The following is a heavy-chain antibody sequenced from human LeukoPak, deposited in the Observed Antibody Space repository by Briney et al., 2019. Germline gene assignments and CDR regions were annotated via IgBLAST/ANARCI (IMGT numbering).Heavy chain of an antibody. V-gene: IGHV3-21*01. Sequence: GGSLRLSCAASGFTFSDYSMNWVRQAPGMGLEWVSSISSTSDSTYYADSVKGRFTISRDNAKKSLYLQMNSLRAEDTAVYYCAKDQWIEQMLGSHCDYWGQGTLVTVSS. J-gene: IGHJ4*02. CDR3: AKDQWIEQMLGSHCDY. CDR1: GFTFSDYS. D-gene: IGHD5-12*01. CDR2: ISSTSDST.